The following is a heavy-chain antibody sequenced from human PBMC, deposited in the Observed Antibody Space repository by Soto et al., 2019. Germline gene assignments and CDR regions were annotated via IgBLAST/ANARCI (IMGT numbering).Heavy chain of an antibody. CDR3: AKVRRDYGSGSSIQ. J-gene: IGHJ4*02. D-gene: IGHD3-10*01. V-gene: IGHV3-23*01. CDR2: IGPSGDNT. Sequence: EVQLLESGGGLVQPGGSLRLSCAASGFTFTTYAMTWVRQAPGKGLEWVSAIGPSGDNTYYADSVKGRFTISRDNSKNTLYLQMNRLRADDTAVYFCAKVRRDYGSGSSIQWGQGALVTVSS. CDR1: GFTFTTYA.